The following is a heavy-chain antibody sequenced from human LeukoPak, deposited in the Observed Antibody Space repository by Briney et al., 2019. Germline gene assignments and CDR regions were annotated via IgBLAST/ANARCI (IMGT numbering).Heavy chain of an antibody. V-gene: IGHV4-34*01. D-gene: IGHD7-27*01. CDR3: ARASGDHAYFGVEKWFDP. CDR2: INHSGST. CDR1: GASFSGYY. J-gene: IGHJ5*02. Sequence: SETLSLTCAVYGASFSGYYWSWIRQPPGKGLEWIGEINHSGSTNYNPSLKSRVTISVDTSKNQFSLKLTSVTAADTAVYYCARASGDHAYFGVEKWFDPWGQGTLVTVSS.